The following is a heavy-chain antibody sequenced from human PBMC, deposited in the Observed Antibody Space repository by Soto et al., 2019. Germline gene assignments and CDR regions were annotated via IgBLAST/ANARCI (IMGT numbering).Heavy chain of an antibody. CDR3: AKSRGDTSLVTGLFYYGMDV. D-gene: IGHD5-18*01. CDR1: GFSFSTYA. CDR2: ISGTGGTT. V-gene: IGHV3-23*01. J-gene: IGHJ6*02. Sequence: GGSLRLSCAASGFSFSTYAMSWVRQAPGKGLEWVSTISGTGGTTDYADSVKGRFTISRDNSKNTLFIQMNSLRAEDTAVYYCAKSRGDTSLVTGLFYYGMDVWGQGTTVTVSS.